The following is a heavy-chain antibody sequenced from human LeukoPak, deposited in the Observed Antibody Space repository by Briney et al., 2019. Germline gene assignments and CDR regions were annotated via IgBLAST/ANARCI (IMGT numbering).Heavy chain of an antibody. J-gene: IGHJ4*02. V-gene: IGHV7-4-1*02. CDR3: ARSSGSDY. CDR2: INTNTGNP. D-gene: IGHD6-19*01. CDR1: GYNFTNYA. Sequence: ASVQVSCKASGYNFTNYALNWVRQTPGQGPEWMGWINTNTGNPTYAQGFTGRFVFSLDTSVSTAYLQISSLKAEDTAVYYCARSSGSDYWGQGTLVTVSS.